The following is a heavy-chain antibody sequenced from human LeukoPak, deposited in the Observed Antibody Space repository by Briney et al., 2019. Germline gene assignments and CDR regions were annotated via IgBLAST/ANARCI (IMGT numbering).Heavy chain of an antibody. J-gene: IGHJ5*02. Sequence: SETLSLTCIVSGGSISSSSYYWGWIREPPGKGLEWIGNIHYSGSTYYNPSLTSRITISVDTSKNQFPLRLNSVTAADTAVYYCARLDGTTGYNWFDPWGQGTLVTVSS. D-gene: IGHD4-17*01. CDR2: IHYSGST. CDR3: ARLDGTTGYNWFDP. V-gene: IGHV4-39*01. CDR1: GGSISSSSYY.